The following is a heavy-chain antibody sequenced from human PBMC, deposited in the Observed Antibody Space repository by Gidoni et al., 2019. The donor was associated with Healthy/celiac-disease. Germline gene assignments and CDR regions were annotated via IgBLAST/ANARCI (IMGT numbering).Heavy chain of an antibody. J-gene: IGHJ3*02. CDR1: GYSFTSYW. CDR3: ARLGLWWELLGYAFDI. V-gene: IGHV5-51*03. CDR2: IYPGDSDT. Sequence: EVQLVQSGAEVKKPGESLKISCQGCGYSFTSYWIGWVRQMPGKGLEWMGIIYPGDSDTRYSPSFQGQVTISADKSISTAYLQWSSLKASDTAMYYCARLGLWWELLGYAFDIWGQGTMVTVSS. D-gene: IGHD1-26*01.